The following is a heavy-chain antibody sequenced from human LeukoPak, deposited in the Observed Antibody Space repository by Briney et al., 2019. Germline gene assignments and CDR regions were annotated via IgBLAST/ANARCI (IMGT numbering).Heavy chain of an antibody. Sequence: SETLSLTCTVSGGSISSYYWSWIRQPPGKGLEWIGYIYYSGSTNYNPPLKSRVTISVDTSKNQFSLKLSSVTAADTAVYYCARGDTYYDFWSGYYPHSYFDYWGQGTLVTVSS. CDR3: ARGDTYYDFWSGYYPHSYFDY. D-gene: IGHD3-3*01. J-gene: IGHJ4*02. V-gene: IGHV4-59*01. CDR1: GGSISSYY. CDR2: IYYSGST.